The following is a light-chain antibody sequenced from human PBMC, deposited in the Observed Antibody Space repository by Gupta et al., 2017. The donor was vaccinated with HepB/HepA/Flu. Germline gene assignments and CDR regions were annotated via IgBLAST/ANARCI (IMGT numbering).Light chain of an antibody. Sequence: SPGDRATLSCRASQAVSVNYLAWYQQKPGQAHRLLIYGTSTRATGIPDRFSGSGSATDFILIINRLEPEDFAVYYCQQSSSSSPAFGQGTRLEIK. CDR1: QAVSVNY. CDR3: QQSSSSSPA. J-gene: IGKJ5*01. CDR2: GTS. V-gene: IGKV3-20*01.